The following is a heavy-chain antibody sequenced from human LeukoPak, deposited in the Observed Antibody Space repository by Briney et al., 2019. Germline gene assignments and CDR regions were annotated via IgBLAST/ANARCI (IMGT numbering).Heavy chain of an antibody. V-gene: IGHV1-2*06. CDR1: GYXFXGYY. Sequence: XVSXXAXGYXFXGYYMHWVRQAPGQGLEWMGRINPNSGGANYPQKFQGRVTMTRDTSINTAYMDLSTLRSDDTAVYYCARVTIQYYDSSGYHWAFDIWGQGTMVTVSS. D-gene: IGHD3-22*01. CDR3: ARVTIQYYDSSGYHWAFDI. CDR2: INPNSGGA. J-gene: IGHJ3*02.